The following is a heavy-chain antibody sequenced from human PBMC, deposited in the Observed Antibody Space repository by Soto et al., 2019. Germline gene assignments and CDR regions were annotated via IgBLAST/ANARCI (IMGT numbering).Heavy chain of an antibody. D-gene: IGHD1-26*01. CDR2: FDPEDGET. CDR1: GYTLTELS. CDR3: ATGHGSYRAFDI. Sequence: ASVKVSCKVSGYTLTELSMHWVRQAPGKGLEWMGGFDPEDGETIYAQKFQGRVTMTEDTSTDTAYMELSSLRSEDTAVYYCATGHGSYRAFDIWGQGTMVTVSS. V-gene: IGHV1-24*01. J-gene: IGHJ3*02.